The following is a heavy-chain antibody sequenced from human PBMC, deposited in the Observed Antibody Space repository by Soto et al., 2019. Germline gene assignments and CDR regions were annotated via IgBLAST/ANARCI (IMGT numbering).Heavy chain of an antibody. V-gene: IGHV4-31*03. D-gene: IGHD4-17*01. CDR2: IYPSGST. CDR3: ARAVTPHYFDY. J-gene: IGHJ4*02. Sequence: TLSLTCTVSGDSINSGGSYWSWIRQHPGKGLAFIGYIYPSGSTYYNPSLKSRVTISLDTSKNQFSLNLSSVTAADTAVYYCARAVTPHYFDYWGQGTLVTVSS. CDR1: GDSINSGGSY.